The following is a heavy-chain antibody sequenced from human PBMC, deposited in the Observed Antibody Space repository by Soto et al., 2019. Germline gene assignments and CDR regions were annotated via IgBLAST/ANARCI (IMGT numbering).Heavy chain of an antibody. CDR3: ARDPDNQVYMEV. Sequence: PGGSLRLSCAASGFTFSNYWMHWVRQAPGKGLVWVSRINADGSSTSYVDSVKGRFTISRDNAENTVYLQMNSLRAEDTAIYYCARDPDNQVYMEVWGIGTTVTVSS. CDR2: INADGSST. J-gene: IGHJ6*04. V-gene: IGHV3-74*01. CDR1: GFTFSNYW.